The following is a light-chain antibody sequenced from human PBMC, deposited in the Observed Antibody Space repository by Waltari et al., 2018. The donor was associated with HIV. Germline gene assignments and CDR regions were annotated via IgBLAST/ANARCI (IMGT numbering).Light chain of an antibody. CDR1: VRDIGPYNL. J-gene: IGLJ1*01. V-gene: IGLV2-23*02. CDR3: CSYAGPDTFFV. Sequence: QSGLTQPASVSGSLGQSITIFCNGSVRDIGPYNLVSWYQQFPGKAPTVIISAVSKRPSGISDRFSGSKSANSASLRISGLRPEDEADYFCCSYAGPDTFFVFGGGT. CDR2: AVS.